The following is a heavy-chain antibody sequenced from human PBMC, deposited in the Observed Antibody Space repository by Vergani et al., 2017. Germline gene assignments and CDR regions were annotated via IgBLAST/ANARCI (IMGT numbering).Heavy chain of an antibody. CDR2: IIPIFGTA. V-gene: IGHV1-69*01. CDR1: GGTFSSYA. J-gene: IGHJ1*01. Sequence: QVQLVQSGAEVKKPGSSVKVSCMASGGTFSSYAISWVRQAPGQGLEWMGGIIPIFGTANYAQKFQGRVTITADESTSTAYLELSSLRSEDTAVYYCATYYDSSGYLKYFQHWGQGTLVTVSS. CDR3: ATYYDSSGYLKYFQH. D-gene: IGHD3-22*01.